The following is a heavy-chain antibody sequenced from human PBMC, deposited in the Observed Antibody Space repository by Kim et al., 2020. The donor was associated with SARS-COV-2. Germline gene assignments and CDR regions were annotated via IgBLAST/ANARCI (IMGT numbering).Heavy chain of an antibody. CDR2: INAGNGNT. V-gene: IGHV1-3*01. D-gene: IGHD1-7*01. Sequence: ASVKVSCKASGYTFTSYAMHWVRQAPGQRLEWMGWINAGNGNTKYSQKLQGRVTITRDTSASTVYMELSSLRSEDTAVYYCARDQNYWDRAVDSYYYMDVWGKGTTVTVSS. J-gene: IGHJ6*03. CDR3: ARDQNYWDRAVDSYYYMDV. CDR1: GYTFTSYA.